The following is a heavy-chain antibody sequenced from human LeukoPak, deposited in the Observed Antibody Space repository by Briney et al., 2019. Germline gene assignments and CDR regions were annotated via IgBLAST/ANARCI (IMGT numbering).Heavy chain of an antibody. V-gene: IGHV1/OR15-1*04. Sequence: GASVKVSCKASGYIFTDYYMHWVRQAPGQELGWMGRINPNSGGTNYAQKFQGRVTMTRDTSISTAYMELSSLRSEDTAVYYCARALIGDYYYMDVWGKGTTVTISS. J-gene: IGHJ6*03. CDR2: INPNSGGT. D-gene: IGHD2-21*01. CDR1: GYIFTDYY. CDR3: ARALIGDYYYMDV.